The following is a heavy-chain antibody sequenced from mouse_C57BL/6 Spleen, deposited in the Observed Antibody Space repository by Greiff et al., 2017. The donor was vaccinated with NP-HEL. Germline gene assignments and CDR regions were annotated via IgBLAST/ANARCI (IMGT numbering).Heavy chain of an antibody. V-gene: IGHV5-4*01. Sequence: EVQGVESGGGLVKPGGSLKLSCAASGFTFSSYAMSWVRQTPEKRLEWVATISDGGSYTYYPGNVKGRFTISRDNAKNNLYLQMSHLKSEDTAMYYCARDGWLLPMDYWGQGTSVTVSS. CDR2: ISDGGSYT. D-gene: IGHD2-3*01. CDR1: GFTFSSYA. CDR3: ARDGWLLPMDY. J-gene: IGHJ4*01.